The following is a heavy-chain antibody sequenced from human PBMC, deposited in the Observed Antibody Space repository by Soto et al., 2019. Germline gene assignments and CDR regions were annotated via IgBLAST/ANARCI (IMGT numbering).Heavy chain of an antibody. CDR1: GGTFSRYA. CDR3: AHFSVGGPARSGAFDI. Sequence: QVQLVQSGAEVQKPGSSVKVSCKASGGTFSRYAINWVRQAPGQGLEWMGGIIPIFGTANYAQKFQARVTITADESTGTAYMEMSSLRSEDTAVSYCAHFSVGGPARSGAFDIWGQGTMVTVSS. J-gene: IGHJ3*02. CDR2: IIPIFGTA. V-gene: IGHV1-69*01. D-gene: IGHD2-2*01.